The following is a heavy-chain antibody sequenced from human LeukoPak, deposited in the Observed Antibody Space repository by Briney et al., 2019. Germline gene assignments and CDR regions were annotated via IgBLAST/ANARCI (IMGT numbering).Heavy chain of an antibody. CDR3: ARVWNRGWLDP. D-gene: IGHD7-27*01. CDR1: GGSISSGDYY. Sequence: SETLSLTCTASGGSISSGDYYWTWIRQPAGKGLEWIGRIHTSGSTNYKPSLQSRVTIAIDTSKNQFSLKLSSVTAADTAVYYCARVWNRGWLDPWGQGTLVTVSS. V-gene: IGHV4-61*02. J-gene: IGHJ5*02. CDR2: IHTSGST.